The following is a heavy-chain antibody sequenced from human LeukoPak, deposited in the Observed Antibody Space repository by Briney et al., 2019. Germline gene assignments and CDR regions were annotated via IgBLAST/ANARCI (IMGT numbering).Heavy chain of an antibody. V-gene: IGHV3-43*01. CDR3: AKVYPRYYDSSGYYEGFDY. Sequence: GGSLRLSCAASGFTFDDYTMHWVRQAPGKGLEWVSLISWDGGSTYYADSVKGRFTISRDNSKNSPYLQMNSLRTEDTALYYCAKVYPRYYDSSGYYEGFDYWGQGTLVTVSS. D-gene: IGHD3-22*01. J-gene: IGHJ4*02. CDR2: ISWDGGST. CDR1: GFTFDDYT.